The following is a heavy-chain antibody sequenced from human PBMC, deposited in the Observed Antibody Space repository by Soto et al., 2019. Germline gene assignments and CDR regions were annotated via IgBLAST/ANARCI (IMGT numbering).Heavy chain of an antibody. V-gene: IGHV4-59*01. Sequence: PSETLSLTCTVSGGSISSYYWSWIRQPPGKGLEWIGYIYYSGSTNYNPSLKSRVTISVDTSKNQFSLKLSSVTAADTAVYYCARDPYCSSTSCKNGYDSGGSSFEICGQGTMVTVSS. J-gene: IGHJ3*02. CDR2: IYYSGST. CDR3: ARDPYCSSTSCKNGYDSGGSSFEI. D-gene: IGHD2-2*01. CDR1: GGSISSYY.